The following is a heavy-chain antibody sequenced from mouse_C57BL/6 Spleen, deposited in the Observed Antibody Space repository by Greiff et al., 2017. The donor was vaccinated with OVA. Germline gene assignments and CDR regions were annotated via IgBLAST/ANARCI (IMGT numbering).Heavy chain of an antibody. D-gene: IGHD4-1*01. CDR1: GYSFTDYN. J-gene: IGHJ4*01. CDR2: INPNYGTT. CDR3: ARGGTGTGALYYAMDY. Sequence: VQLKESGPELVKPGASVKISCKASGYSFTDYNMNWVKQSNGKSLEWIGVINPNYGTTSYNQKFKGKATLTVDQSSSTAYMQLNSLTSEDAAVYYGARGGTGTGALYYAMDYWGQGTSVTVSS. V-gene: IGHV1-39*01.